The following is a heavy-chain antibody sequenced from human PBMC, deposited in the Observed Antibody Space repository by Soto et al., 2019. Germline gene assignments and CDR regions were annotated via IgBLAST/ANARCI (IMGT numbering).Heavy chain of an antibody. CDR3: ARARGYYGLYYYYGMDV. CDR2: IYYSGST. Sequence: SETLSLTCTVSVGSISSYYWSWIRQPPGEGLEWIGYIYYSGSTNYNPSLKIRVTLSVYTSKNQFSLKLSSVTAADTAVYYCARARGYYGLYYYYGMDVWGQGTTVT. J-gene: IGHJ6*02. V-gene: IGHV4-59*01. CDR1: VGSISSYY. D-gene: IGHD3-10*01.